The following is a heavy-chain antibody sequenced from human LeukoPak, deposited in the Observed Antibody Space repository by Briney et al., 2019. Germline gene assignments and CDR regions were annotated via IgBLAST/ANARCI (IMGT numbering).Heavy chain of an antibody. CDR1: GGSMSNIYY. CDR3: AKEHMAAAVYYFDY. Sequence: PSETLSLTCNVSGGSMSNIYYWGWIRQPPGKGLEWVSSFNPSSGSTYYADSVKGRFTISEDKSKNTLYLQMNSLRAEDTALYYCAKEHMAAAVYYFDYWGQGTLVTVSS. V-gene: IGHV3-23*01. J-gene: IGHJ4*02. D-gene: IGHD6-13*01. CDR2: FNPSSGST.